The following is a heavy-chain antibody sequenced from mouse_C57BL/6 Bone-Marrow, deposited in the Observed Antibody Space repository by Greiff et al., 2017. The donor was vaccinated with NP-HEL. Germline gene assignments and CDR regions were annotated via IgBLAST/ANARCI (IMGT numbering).Heavy chain of an antibody. CDR3: AREDDGYLAY. CDR1: GFTFSSYA. D-gene: IGHD2-3*01. J-gene: IGHJ3*01. V-gene: IGHV5-4*01. Sequence: EVQGVESGGGLVKPGGSLKLSCAASGFTFSSYAMSWVRQTPEKRLEWVATISDGGSYTYYPDNVKGRFTISRDNAKNNLYLQMSHLKSEDTAMYYGAREDDGYLAYWGQGTLVTVSA. CDR2: ISDGGSYT.